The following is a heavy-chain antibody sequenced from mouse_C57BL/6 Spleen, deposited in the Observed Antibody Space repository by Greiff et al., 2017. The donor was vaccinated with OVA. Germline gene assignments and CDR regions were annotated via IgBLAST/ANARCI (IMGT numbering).Heavy chain of an antibody. Sequence: EVQLQQSGPELVKPGASVKISCKASGYTFTDYYMNWVKQSHGKSLEWIGDINPNNGGTSYNQKFKGKATLTVDKSSSTAYMELRSLKSEDSAVYYSARYREGAMDYWGQGTSVTVSS. CDR3: ARYREGAMDY. J-gene: IGHJ4*01. CDR2: INPNNGGT. V-gene: IGHV1-26*01. CDR1: GYTFTDYY.